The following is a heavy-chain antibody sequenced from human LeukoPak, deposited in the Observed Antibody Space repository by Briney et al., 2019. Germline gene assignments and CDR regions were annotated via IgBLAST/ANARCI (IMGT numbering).Heavy chain of an antibody. D-gene: IGHD3-3*01. J-gene: IGHJ5*02. CDR3: ARGISITIFGVVIKGARGFDP. CDR1: GGSISSSSYY. Sequence: PSETLSLTCTVSGGSISSSSYYWGWIRQPPGKGLEWIGSIYYSGSTYYNPSLKSRVTISVDTSKNQFSLKLSSVTAADTAVYYCARGISITIFGVVIKGARGFDPWGQGTLVTVSS. CDR2: IYYSGST. V-gene: IGHV4-39*01.